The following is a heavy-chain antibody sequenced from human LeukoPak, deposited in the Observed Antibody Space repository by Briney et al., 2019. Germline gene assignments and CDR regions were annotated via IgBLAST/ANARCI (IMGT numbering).Heavy chain of an antibody. CDR2: ISSSGLTI. CDR1: GFTFSTFE. V-gene: IGHV3-48*03. J-gene: IGHJ4*02. Sequence: PGGSLRLSCAASGFTFSTFEMNWVRQAPGKGLEWVSYISSSGLTIYYPDSMKGRFTISRDNAKNSLYLQMNSLRAEDTAVYYCAKETYSTSWQLDSWGQGTLVTVSS. CDR3: AKETYSTSWQLDS. D-gene: IGHD6-13*01.